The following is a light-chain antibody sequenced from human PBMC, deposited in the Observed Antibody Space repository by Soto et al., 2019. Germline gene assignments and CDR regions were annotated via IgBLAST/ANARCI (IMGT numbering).Light chain of an antibody. V-gene: IGKV3-11*01. Sequence: IVGTQPPATLSLSQGGEATRCCSASQSVGNYLAWYQQKPGQAPRLLIYDASTRATGIPARFSGSGSGTEFTLTNSCLQPVDCAVYYCLQCGTRPPRRFGQGTRLEIK. CDR2: DAS. CDR1: QSVGNY. CDR3: LQCGTRPPRR. J-gene: IGKJ5*01.